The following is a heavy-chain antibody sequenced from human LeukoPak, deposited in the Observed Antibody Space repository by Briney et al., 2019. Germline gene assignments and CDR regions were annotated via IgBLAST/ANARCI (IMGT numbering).Heavy chain of an antibody. J-gene: IGHJ3*02. CDR2: ISWNSGSI. V-gene: IGHV3-20*04. CDR1: GFTFSNYA. Sequence: GGSLRLSCAASGFTFSNYAMSWVRQAPGKGLEWVSGISWNSGSIGYADSVKGRFTISRDNAKNTLYLQMNSLGAEDTAVYYCAREGYGGNGAGIWGQGTMVTVSS. D-gene: IGHD4-23*01. CDR3: AREGYGGNGAGI.